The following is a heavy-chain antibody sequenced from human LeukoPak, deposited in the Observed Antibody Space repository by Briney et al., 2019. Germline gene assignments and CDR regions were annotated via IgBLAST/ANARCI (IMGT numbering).Heavy chain of an antibody. CDR1: GGSISGYY. CDR2: IYYSGST. J-gene: IGHJ6*02. V-gene: IGHV4-59*01. CDR3: ARVAAAGTRWDYYYYGMDV. Sequence: SETLSLSCTVSGGSISGYYWSWIRQPPGKGLEWIGYIYYSGSTNYNPSLKSRVTISVDTSKNQFSLKLSSVTAADTAVYYCARVAAAGTRWDYYYYGMDVWGQGTTVTVSS. D-gene: IGHD6-13*01.